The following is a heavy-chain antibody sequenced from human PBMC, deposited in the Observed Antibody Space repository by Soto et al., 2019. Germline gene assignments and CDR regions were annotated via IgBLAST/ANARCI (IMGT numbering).Heavy chain of an antibody. V-gene: IGHV1-18*01. CDR2: INAYNGNT. CDR1: GYRFTSYG. Sequence: ASVKVSCKASGYRFTSYGIGWVRQAPGQGLEWMGWINAYNGNTNYAQNLQGRVTLTTDTSTSTAYMELRSLRSNDTAVYYCAFLDVYVTHSHKDFWGQGITVTV. D-gene: IGHD3-16*01. J-gene: IGHJ6*02. CDR3: AFLDVYVTHSHKDF.